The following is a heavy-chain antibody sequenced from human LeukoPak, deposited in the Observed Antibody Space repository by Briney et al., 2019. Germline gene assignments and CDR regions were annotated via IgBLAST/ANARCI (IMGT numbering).Heavy chain of an antibody. Sequence: VVSVKVSCEASGYTLTSYGINWMRQAPGQGLEWMGWISTQSGNTNYAQKVQGRLTLTTDRSTNTAYMELRSLRSDDTAVYYCAREAIFGVVREYYFDLWGQGTLVTVS. D-gene: IGHD3-3*01. CDR3: AREAIFGVVREYYFDL. V-gene: IGHV1-18*01. CDR2: ISTQSGNT. CDR1: GYTLTSYG. J-gene: IGHJ4*02.